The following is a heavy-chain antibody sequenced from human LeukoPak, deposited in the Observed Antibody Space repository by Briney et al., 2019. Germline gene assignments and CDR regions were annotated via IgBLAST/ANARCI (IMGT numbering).Heavy chain of an antibody. CDR2: IYYSGST. V-gene: IGHV4-61*01. J-gene: IGHJ4*02. Sequence: PSETLSLTCTVSGGSISSSSYYWSWIRQPPGKGLEWIANIYYSGSTNYDPSLKSRVTMSVDTSKNQFSLKLSSVTAADTAVYYCARARAETAARDYWGQGTLVTVSS. D-gene: IGHD2-21*02. CDR3: ARARAETAARDY. CDR1: GGSISSSSYY.